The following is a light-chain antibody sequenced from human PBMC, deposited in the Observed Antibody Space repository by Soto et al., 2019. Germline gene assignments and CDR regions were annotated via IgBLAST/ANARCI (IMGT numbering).Light chain of an antibody. V-gene: IGKV3D-15*01. Sequence: ETMMTQSPATLSVSPGERATISCRASQSVSTNLAWYQQKPGQPPRLLIYGASARATGIPARFSGSGSGTEFTLTISSPQSEDFAMYSCQQYNSWPPGITFGGGTKVEIK. CDR1: QSVSTN. CDR3: QQYNSWPPGIT. CDR2: GAS. J-gene: IGKJ4*01.